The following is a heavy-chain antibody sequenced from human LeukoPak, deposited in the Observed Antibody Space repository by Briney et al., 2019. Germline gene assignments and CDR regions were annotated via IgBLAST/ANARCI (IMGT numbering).Heavy chain of an antibody. CDR2: ISGSGGST. CDR3: AKPYCGGDCGSFDY. Sequence: LSGGSLRLSCAASGFTFSSYAMTWVRQAPGKGLEWVSAISGSGGSTYYADSVKVRFTISRDNSKNTLHLQMDSLRAEDTAVYYCAKPYCGGDCGSFDYWGQGTLVTVSS. J-gene: IGHJ4*02. V-gene: IGHV3-23*01. D-gene: IGHD2-21*02. CDR1: GFTFSSYA.